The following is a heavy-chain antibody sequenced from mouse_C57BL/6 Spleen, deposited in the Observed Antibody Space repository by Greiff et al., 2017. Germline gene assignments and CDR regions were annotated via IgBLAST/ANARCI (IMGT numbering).Heavy chain of an antibody. Sequence: VQLQQPGAELVRPGSSVKLSCKASGYTFTSYWMDWVKQRPGQGLEWIGNIYPSDSETHYNQKFKDKATLTVDKSSSTAYMQLSSLTSEDSAVYDCARSLEYFDVWGTGTTVTVSS. CDR2: IYPSDSET. J-gene: IGHJ1*03. CDR3: ARSLEYFDV. V-gene: IGHV1-61*01. CDR1: GYTFTSYW.